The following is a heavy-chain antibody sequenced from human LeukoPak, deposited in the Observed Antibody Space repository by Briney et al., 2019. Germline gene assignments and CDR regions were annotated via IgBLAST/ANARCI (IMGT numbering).Heavy chain of an antibody. V-gene: IGHV3-7*01. CDR3: ARGVGLWGYYGSGSYYQNWFDP. CDR1: GFTFSSYW. J-gene: IGHJ5*02. D-gene: IGHD3-10*01. CDR2: IKHDGSDK. Sequence: GGSLRLSFAASGFTFSSYWMSWVRQAPGKGLEWVACIKHDGSDKYYVDSVKGRFTISRDNSKNTLYLQMNSLRAEDTAVYYCARGVGLWGYYGSGSYYQNWFDPWGQGTLVTVSS.